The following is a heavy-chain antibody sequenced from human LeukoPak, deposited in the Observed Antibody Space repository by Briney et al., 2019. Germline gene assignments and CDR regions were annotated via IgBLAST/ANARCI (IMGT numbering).Heavy chain of an antibody. J-gene: IGHJ3*02. Sequence: GESLKISCAVARFTFSNYGMSWVRQAPGKGLEWVSGISGSGGSTYYADSVKGRFTFFGDNSRNTLYLQMSSLRVEDTAVYYCAKARNSDCRFGFDIWGQGTMVTVSS. D-gene: IGHD2-21*02. V-gene: IGHV3-23*01. CDR3: AKARNSDCRFGFDI. CDR1: RFTFSNYG. CDR2: ISGSGGST.